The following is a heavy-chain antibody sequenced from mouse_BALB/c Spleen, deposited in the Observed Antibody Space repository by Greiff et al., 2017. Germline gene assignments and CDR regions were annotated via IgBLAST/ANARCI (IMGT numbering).Heavy chain of an antibody. V-gene: IGHV2-9*02. D-gene: IGHD2-3*01. J-gene: IGHJ3*01. Sequence: VQGVESGPGLVAPSQSLSITCTVSGFSLTSYGVHWVRQPPGKGLEWLGVIWAGGSTNYNSALMSRLSISKDNSKSQVFLKMNSLQTDDTAMYYCARGDGHPPFAYWGQGTLVTVSA. CDR3: ARGDGHPPFAY. CDR1: GFSLTSYG. CDR2: IWAGGST.